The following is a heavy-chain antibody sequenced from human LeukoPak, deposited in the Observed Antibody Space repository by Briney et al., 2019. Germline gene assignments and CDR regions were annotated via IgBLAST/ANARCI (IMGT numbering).Heavy chain of an antibody. Sequence: GGSLRLSCAASGFTFSSYAMHWVRQAPGKGLEWVAVISYDGSNKYYADSVKGRFTISRDNSKNTLYLQMNSPRAEDTAVYYCARDFPAGQIVGALSGGNDYWGQGTLVTVSS. V-gene: IGHV3-30*04. CDR3: ARDFPAGQIVGALSGGNDY. D-gene: IGHD1-26*01. CDR1: GFTFSSYA. CDR2: ISYDGSNK. J-gene: IGHJ4*02.